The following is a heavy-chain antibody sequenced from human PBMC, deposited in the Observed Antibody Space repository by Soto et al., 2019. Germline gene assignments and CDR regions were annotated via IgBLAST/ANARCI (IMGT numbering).Heavy chain of an antibody. J-gene: IGHJ4*01. CDR2: INGGSNYK. Sequence: PGGSLRLSCATSGFMFSTYVMNWVRQAPGKGLEWVSSINGGSNYKYYANSVRGRFTISRDNAKNSLFLQMSSLTAEDTAVYYCEREDGIAGETSDFDYWGHGTLVTVSS. CDR3: EREDGIAGETSDFDY. V-gene: IGHV3-21*01. CDR1: GFMFSTYV. D-gene: IGHD1-26*01.